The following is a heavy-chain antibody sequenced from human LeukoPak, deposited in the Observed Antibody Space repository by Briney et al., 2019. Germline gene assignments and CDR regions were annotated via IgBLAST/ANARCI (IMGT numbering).Heavy chain of an antibody. CDR3: ARAQWLVPPYFDF. V-gene: IGHV4-61*02. Sequence: SQTLSLTCTVSGGSISSGSYYWSWIRQPAGKGLEWIGRIYTSGSTNYNPSLKSRVTISVDTSKNQFSLKLNSVTAADTAVYYCARAQWLVPPYFDFWGQGTLVTVSS. CDR1: GGSISSGSYY. J-gene: IGHJ4*02. D-gene: IGHD6-19*01. CDR2: IYTSGST.